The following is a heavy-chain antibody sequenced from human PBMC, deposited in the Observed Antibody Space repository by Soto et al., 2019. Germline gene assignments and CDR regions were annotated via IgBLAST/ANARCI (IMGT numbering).Heavy chain of an antibody. CDR2: IGPYGNSI. V-gene: IGHV3-11*01. CDR3: ARDDHTYGVY. Sequence: SLKISCAASCFSFRDYFMSWLRQAPGKGLEWVSYIGPYGNSIYYADSVKGRFTISRDDATKSLHLHMNSLRTDDTAVYYCARDDHTYGVYWGQGTLVTVSS. CDR1: CFSFRDYF. J-gene: IGHJ4*02. D-gene: IGHD2-21*01.